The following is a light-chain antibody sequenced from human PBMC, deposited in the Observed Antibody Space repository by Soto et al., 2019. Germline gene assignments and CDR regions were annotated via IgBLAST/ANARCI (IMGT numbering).Light chain of an antibody. CDR2: AAS. CDR3: QQYSTWPS. CDR1: QGISSY. J-gene: IGKJ4*01. V-gene: IGKV1-8*01. Sequence: AIRMTQSPSSLSASTGDRVTITCRASQGISSYLAWYQQKPGKAPKLLIYAASTLQSGVPSRFSGSGSGTEFTLTISSLQSEDFAVYSCQQYSTWPSFGGGTKVDIK.